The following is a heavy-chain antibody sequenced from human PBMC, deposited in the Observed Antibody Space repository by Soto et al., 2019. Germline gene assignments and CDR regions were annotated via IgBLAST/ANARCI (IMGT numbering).Heavy chain of an antibody. J-gene: IGHJ4*02. CDR1: GGSGSGYH. CDR2: IYHSGTT. CDR3: ARGQTNIWYFDH. Sequence: QVQLQESGPRLVKPSETLSLTCTVSGGSGSGYHWNWVRQPPGKTLEWIGHIYHSGTTNYNPSLKSRITISIDKSKNQFSLKMNSVTAADTAVYYCARGQTNIWYFDHWGQGTLVTVSS. V-gene: IGHV4-59*02.